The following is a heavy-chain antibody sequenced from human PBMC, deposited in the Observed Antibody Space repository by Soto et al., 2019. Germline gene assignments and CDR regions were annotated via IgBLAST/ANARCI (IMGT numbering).Heavy chain of an antibody. J-gene: IGHJ5*02. CDR2: IDWDDDK. Sequence: GFGATPVNHTQSLTQTCPFSGFPLRSSGMCVSWIRQPPGKALEWLARIDWDDDKYYSTSLKTRLTISKDTSKNQVVLTMTNMDPVDTATYYCARICSSGPANWFDPWGQGTLVTVSS. CDR1: GFPLRSSGMC. V-gene: IGHV2-70*11. CDR3: ARICSSGPANWFDP. D-gene: IGHD6-19*01.